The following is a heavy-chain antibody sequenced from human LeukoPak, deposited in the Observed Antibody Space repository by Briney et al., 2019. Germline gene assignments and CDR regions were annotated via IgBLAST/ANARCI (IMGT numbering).Heavy chain of an antibody. Sequence: ASVKVSCKASGYTFTGYYMHWVRQAPGQGLEWMGWINPNSGGTNYAQKFQGRVTMTRDTSSNTAYMELSRLTSDDTAVYYCARGTTHLWFGEGGNALDIWGQGTMVTVSS. CDR3: ARGTTHLWFGEGGNALDI. V-gene: IGHV1-2*02. D-gene: IGHD3-10*01. J-gene: IGHJ3*02. CDR1: GYTFTGYY. CDR2: INPNSGGT.